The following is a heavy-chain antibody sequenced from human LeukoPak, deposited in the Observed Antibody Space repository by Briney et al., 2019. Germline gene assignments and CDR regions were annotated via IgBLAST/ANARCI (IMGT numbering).Heavy chain of an antibody. Sequence: ASVKVSCKVSGYTLTELSMHWVRQAPGKGLEWMGGFDPEDGETIYAQKFQGRVTMTEDTSTDTAYMELSSLRSEDTAVYYCATFTGIVGALGWEFDYWGQGTLVTVSS. J-gene: IGHJ4*02. D-gene: IGHD1-26*01. V-gene: IGHV1-24*01. CDR1: GYTLTELS. CDR2: FDPEDGET. CDR3: ATFTGIVGALGWEFDY.